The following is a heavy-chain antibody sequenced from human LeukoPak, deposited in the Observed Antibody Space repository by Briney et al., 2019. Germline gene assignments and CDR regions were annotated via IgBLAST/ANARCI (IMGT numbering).Heavy chain of an antibody. J-gene: IGHJ4*02. D-gene: IGHD6-13*01. CDR1: GFTFNSYE. Sequence: PGGSLRLSCTASGFTFNSYEMNWVRQAPGKGLGWVSYITSSGDTTYYADSVKGRFTISRDNSKNTLYLQMNSLRAEDTAVYYCAKSPTRGILFDYWGQGTLVTVSS. CDR2: ITSSGDTT. V-gene: IGHV3-23*01. CDR3: AKSPTRGILFDY.